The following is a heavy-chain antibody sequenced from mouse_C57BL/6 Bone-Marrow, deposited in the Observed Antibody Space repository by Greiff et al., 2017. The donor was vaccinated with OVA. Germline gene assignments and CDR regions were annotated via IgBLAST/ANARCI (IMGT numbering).Heavy chain of an antibody. CDR3: AREGNYFYYFDY. J-gene: IGHJ2*01. Sequence: EVKLMESEGGLVQPGSSMKLSCTASGFTFSDYYMAWVRQVPEKGLEWVANINYDGSSTYYLASLKSRFIISRDNAKNILYLQMSRLKSEDTATYYCAREGNYFYYFDYWGQGTTLTVSS. V-gene: IGHV5-16*01. CDR2: INYDGSST. D-gene: IGHD2-1*01. CDR1: GFTFSDYY.